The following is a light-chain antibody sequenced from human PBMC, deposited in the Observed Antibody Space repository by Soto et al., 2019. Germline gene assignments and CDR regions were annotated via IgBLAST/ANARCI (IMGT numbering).Light chain of an antibody. V-gene: IGKV3-11*01. CDR2: ADS. Sequence: EIVSTQSPATLSLSPGETATLSCRASQSVSGYIGWYQQKPGQAPRLLIYADSNRATGIPARFSGSGSGTDFTLTISSLEPEDFSVYYCQQRYNWPITFGQGTRLE. CDR3: QQRYNWPIT. J-gene: IGKJ5*01. CDR1: QSVSGY.